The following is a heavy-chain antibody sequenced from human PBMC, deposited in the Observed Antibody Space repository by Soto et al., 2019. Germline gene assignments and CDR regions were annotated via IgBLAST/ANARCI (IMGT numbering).Heavy chain of an antibody. J-gene: IGHJ4*02. Sequence: QVQLVQSGAEVKKPGSSVKVSCKASGGTFSSYTISWVRQAPGQGLEWMGRIIPILGIANYAQKFQGRVTITADKSTSTAYMELSSLRSEDTAVYYCARITMVRGGTIDYRGQGTLVTVSS. D-gene: IGHD3-10*01. CDR2: IIPILGIA. CDR3: ARITMVRGGTIDY. V-gene: IGHV1-69*02. CDR1: GGTFSSYT.